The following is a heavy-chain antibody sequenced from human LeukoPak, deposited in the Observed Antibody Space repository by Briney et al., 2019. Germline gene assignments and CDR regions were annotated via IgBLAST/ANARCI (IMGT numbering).Heavy chain of an antibody. CDR3: AREKVGSTTFDY. V-gene: IGHV4-39*02. J-gene: IGHJ4*02. Sequence: PSETLSLTCTVSGGSISSSSYYWGWIRQPPGKGLEWIGSIYYSGSTYYIPSPKSRVTISVDTSKNQFPLKLSSVTAADTAVYYCAREKVGSTTFDYWGQGALVTVSS. CDR2: IYYSGST. D-gene: IGHD1-26*01. CDR1: GGSISSSSYY.